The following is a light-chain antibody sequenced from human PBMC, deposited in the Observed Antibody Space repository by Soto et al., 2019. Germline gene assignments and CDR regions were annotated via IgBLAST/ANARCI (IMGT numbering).Light chain of an antibody. CDR3: QQYDDPPYT. CDR1: QDIGNY. V-gene: IGKV1-33*01. CDR2: DAS. Sequence: DIQMTQSPSSLSPSIGDRVTITCQASQDIGNYLSWYQQKPGRAPNLLIYDASSLERGVPLRFSGSGSGTNFTLTISSLKPEDISIYYCQQYDDPPYTFGQGTKLEIK. J-gene: IGKJ2*01.